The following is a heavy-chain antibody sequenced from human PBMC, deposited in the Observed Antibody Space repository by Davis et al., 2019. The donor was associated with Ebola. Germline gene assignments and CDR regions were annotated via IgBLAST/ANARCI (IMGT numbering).Heavy chain of an antibody. J-gene: IGHJ4*02. Sequence: PGGSLRLSCEASGFNFSSSSMNWFRQPPGKGLEWVSSISSTSFYKYYEDSAKGRFFMSRDNAKNSLYLQMISLRVEDTAIYYCATGDPSVWGQGTLVSVSS. V-gene: IGHV3-21*06. CDR3: ATGDPSV. CDR1: GFNFSSSS. CDR2: ISSTSFYK. D-gene: IGHD6-6*01.